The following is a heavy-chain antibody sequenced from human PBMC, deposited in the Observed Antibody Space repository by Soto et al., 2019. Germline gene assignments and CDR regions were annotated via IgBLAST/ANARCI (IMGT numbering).Heavy chain of an antibody. CDR3: ARDRYPGDYYYGMDV. J-gene: IGHJ6*02. Sequence: SVKVSCKASGGTFSSYAISWVRQAPGQGLEWMGGIIPILGTANYAQKFQGRGTITADESTSTAYMELSSLRSEDTAVYYCARDRYPGDYYYGMDVWGQGTTVTVSS. D-gene: IGHD2-8*02. V-gene: IGHV1-69*13. CDR1: GGTFSSYA. CDR2: IIPILGTA.